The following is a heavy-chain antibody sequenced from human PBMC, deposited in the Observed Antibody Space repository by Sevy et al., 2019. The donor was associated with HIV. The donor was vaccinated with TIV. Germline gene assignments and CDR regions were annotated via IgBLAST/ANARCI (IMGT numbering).Heavy chain of an antibody. V-gene: IGHV3-23*01. D-gene: IGHD1-26*01. Sequence: GGSLRLSCAASGFTFSSYAMSWVRQAPGKGLEWVSAISGSGGSTYYADSVKGRFTISRDNSKNTLYLQMNSLGAEDTAVYYCAKSGKWPTRNWFDPWGQGTLVTVSS. CDR2: ISGSGGST. CDR1: GFTFSSYA. J-gene: IGHJ5*02. CDR3: AKSGKWPTRNWFDP.